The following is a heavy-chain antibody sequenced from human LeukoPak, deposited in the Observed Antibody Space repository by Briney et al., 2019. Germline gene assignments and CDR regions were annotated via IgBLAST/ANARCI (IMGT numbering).Heavy chain of an antibody. Sequence: PSETLSLTCAVYGGSFSGYYWSWIRQPPGKGLEWIGEINHSGSTNYNPSLKSRATISVDTSKNQFSLKLSSVTAADTAVYYCARLKLGAYFDLWGRGTLVTVSS. CDR2: INHSGST. V-gene: IGHV4-34*01. J-gene: IGHJ2*01. D-gene: IGHD3-16*01. CDR3: ARLKLGAYFDL. CDR1: GGSFSGYY.